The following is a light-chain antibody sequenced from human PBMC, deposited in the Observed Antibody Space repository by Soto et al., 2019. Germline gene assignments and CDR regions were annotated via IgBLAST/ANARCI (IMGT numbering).Light chain of an antibody. J-gene: IGLJ1*01. CDR2: DVS. V-gene: IGLV2-14*01. Sequence: QSALAQPASVSGSPGQSIIISCTGTSSDVGGYNYVSWYQQHPGKAPQLMIYDVSNRPSGVSNRFSGSKSGDTASLTISGLQAEDEADYYGSSYTSSSTRYVFGTVTKLTVL. CDR1: SSDVGGYNY. CDR3: SSYTSSSTRYV.